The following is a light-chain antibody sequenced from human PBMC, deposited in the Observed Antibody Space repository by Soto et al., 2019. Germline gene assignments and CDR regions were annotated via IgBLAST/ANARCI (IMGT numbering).Light chain of an antibody. CDR1: QSLLYSNGDNY. CDR3: MQALQAPLT. V-gene: IGKV2-28*01. Sequence: DIVMTQSPLSLPVTPGEPASSSCRSSQSLLYSNGDNYLDWYLQKPGQSPQLLIYLGSNRASGVPDRFSGSVSGTDFTLKISRVEAEDVGLYYCMQALQAPLTFGQGTKVEIK. CDR2: LGS. J-gene: IGKJ1*01.